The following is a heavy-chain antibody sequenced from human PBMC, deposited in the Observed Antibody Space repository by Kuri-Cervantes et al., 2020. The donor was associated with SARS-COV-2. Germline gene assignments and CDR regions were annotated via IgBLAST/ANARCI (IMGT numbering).Heavy chain of an antibody. CDR2: IYYSGST. J-gene: IGHJ5*02. V-gene: IGHV4-39*07. Sequence: GILSLTWTLSGCSMSSSSYYWGWIRQPPGKGLEWIVSIYYSGSTYYNPSLKSRVPLSVDTSKNQFSLQLSSVTVADTAVYYCARSANSGYYDFWCDPWGQGDLVTVSS. CDR1: GCSMSSSSYY. CDR3: ARSANSGYYDFWCDP. D-gene: IGHD3-22*01.